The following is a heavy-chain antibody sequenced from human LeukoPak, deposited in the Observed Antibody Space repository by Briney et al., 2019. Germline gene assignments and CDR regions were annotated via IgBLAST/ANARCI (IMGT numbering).Heavy chain of an antibody. V-gene: IGHV4-61*09. D-gene: IGHD6-19*01. CDR2: LYTSGST. CDR1: GGSISSGSYY. CDR3: ARAGGSVGWYGTIDS. Sequence: SETLSLTCTVPGGSISSGSYYWTWIRQPAGKGLEWIGHLYTSGSTTYNPSLQSRVTISADTSKNQFSLRLTSVTAADTAVYYCARAGGSVGWYGTIDSWGQGMLVTVSS. J-gene: IGHJ4*02.